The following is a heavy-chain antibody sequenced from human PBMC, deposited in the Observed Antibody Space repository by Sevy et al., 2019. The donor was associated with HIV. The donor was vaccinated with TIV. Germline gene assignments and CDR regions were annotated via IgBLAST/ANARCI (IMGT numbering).Heavy chain of an antibody. CDR3: AKAVVAGVGDGFDV. CDR1: GFPFSSYA. J-gene: IGHJ3*01. CDR2: TGGRGGAT. V-gene: IGHV3-23*01. Sequence: GGSLRLSCAASGFPFSSYAMNWVRQGPGKGLEWVSATGGRGGATYYADSVKGRFTISRDNSKNTLYLQMDSLRAEDTAVYYCAKAVVAGVGDGFDVWGQGTMVTVSS. D-gene: IGHD2-15*01.